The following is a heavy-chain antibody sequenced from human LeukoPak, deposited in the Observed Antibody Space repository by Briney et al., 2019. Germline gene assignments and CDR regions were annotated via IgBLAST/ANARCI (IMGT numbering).Heavy chain of an antibody. J-gene: IGHJ4*02. CDR1: GFTFSGYW. CDR3: ASLDGVY. V-gene: IGHV3-7*01. CDR2: IKQDGSAK. D-gene: IGHD3-3*01. Sequence: PGGSLRLSCVASGFTFSGYWMTWVRQAPGKGLEWVANIKQDGSAKYYVDSVKGRFTISRDNAKNSLYLRMNSLRVEDTAVYYCASLDGVYWGQGTLVTVSS.